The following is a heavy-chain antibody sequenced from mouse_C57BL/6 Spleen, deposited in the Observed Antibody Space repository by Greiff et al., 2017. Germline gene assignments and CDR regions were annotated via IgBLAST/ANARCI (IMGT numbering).Heavy chain of an antibody. Sequence: QVQLQQSGAELVKPGASVKISCKASGYAFSSYWVNWVKQRPGKGLEWIGQIYPGDGDTNYNGKFKGKATLTADKSSSTAYMQLSSLTSEDSAVYFCARGNWDGDYFDYWGQGTTLTVSS. D-gene: IGHD4-1*01. CDR2: IYPGDGDT. J-gene: IGHJ2*01. V-gene: IGHV1-80*01. CDR3: ARGNWDGDYFDY. CDR1: GYAFSSYW.